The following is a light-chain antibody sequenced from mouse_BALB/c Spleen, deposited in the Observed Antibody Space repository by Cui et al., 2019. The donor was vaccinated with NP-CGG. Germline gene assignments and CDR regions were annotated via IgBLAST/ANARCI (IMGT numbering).Light chain of an antibody. Sequence: QAVVTQESAATTSPGETVTLPCRSSTGAVTTSNYANWVQEKPDHLFTGLIGGTNNRAPGVPARFSGSLIGDKAALTITGAQTEDEAIYFCALWYSNHWVFGGGTKLTVL. J-gene: IGLJ1*01. V-gene: IGLV1*01. CDR1: TGAVTTSNY. CDR2: GTN. CDR3: ALWYSNHWV.